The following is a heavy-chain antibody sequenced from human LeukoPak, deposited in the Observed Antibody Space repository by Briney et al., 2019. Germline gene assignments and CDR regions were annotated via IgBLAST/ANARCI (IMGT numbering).Heavy chain of an antibody. J-gene: IGHJ6*03. CDR3: ARDQVEADSSGWNDYYYYYMDV. Sequence: GGSLRLSCAASGFTFGDYGMSWVRQAPGKGLEWVSGINWNGGSTGYADSVKGRFTISRDNAKNSLYLQMNSLRAEDTALYYCARDQVEADSSGWNDYYYYYMDVWGKGTTVTVSS. D-gene: IGHD6-19*01. V-gene: IGHV3-20*04. CDR1: GFTFGDYG. CDR2: INWNGGST.